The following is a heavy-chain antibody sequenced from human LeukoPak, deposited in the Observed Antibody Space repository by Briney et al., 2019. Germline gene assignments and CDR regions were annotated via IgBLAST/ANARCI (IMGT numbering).Heavy chain of an antibody. J-gene: IGHJ4*02. CDR3: ARSEGSGSCLDY. D-gene: IGHD3-10*01. Sequence: GGSLRLSCAASGFTFSSYSMNWVRQAPGKGLEWVSSISSSSSYIYYADSVKGRFTISRDNAKNTLYLQMNSLRAEDTAVYYCARSEGSGSCLDYWGQGTLVTVSS. CDR2: ISSSSSYI. CDR1: GFTFSSYS. V-gene: IGHV3-21*01.